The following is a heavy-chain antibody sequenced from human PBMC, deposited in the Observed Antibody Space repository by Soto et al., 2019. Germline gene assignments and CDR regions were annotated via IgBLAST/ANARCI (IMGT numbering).Heavy chain of an antibody. D-gene: IGHD3-22*01. CDR1: GYPFTGYY. CDR3: ARHLHYDSSGYYDAFDI. Sequence: QVQLVQSGAEVKKPGASVKVSCKASGYPFTGYYMHWVRQAPGQGLEWMGWINPNRGGTNYAQKFKGWVNITRDTSISTAYMELSRLRSDDTAVYYCARHLHYDSSGYYDAFDIWGQGTMVTVSS. J-gene: IGHJ3*02. V-gene: IGHV1-2*04. CDR2: INPNRGGT.